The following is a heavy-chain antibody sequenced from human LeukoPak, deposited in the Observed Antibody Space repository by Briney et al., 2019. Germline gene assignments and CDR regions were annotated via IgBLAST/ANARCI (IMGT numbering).Heavy chain of an antibody. J-gene: IGHJ5*02. CDR2: IYYSGST. CDR3: ARGKVTTIWFDP. Sequence: SETLSLTCTVSGGSISSGGYYWSWIRQHPGKGLEWIGYIYYSGSTYYNPSLKSRVTISVDTSKNQFSLKLSSVTAADTAVYYCARGKVTTIWFDPWAREPWSPSPQ. D-gene: IGHD2-21*02. CDR1: GGSISSGGYY. V-gene: IGHV4-31*03.